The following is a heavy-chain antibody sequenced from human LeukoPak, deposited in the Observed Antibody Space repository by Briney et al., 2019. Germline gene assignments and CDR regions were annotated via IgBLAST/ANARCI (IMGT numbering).Heavy chain of an antibody. D-gene: IGHD5-18*01. CDR2: ISSSSSYI. Sequence: GGSLRLSCAASGFTFSSYSMNWVRQAPGKGLEWVSSISSSSSYIYYADSVKGRFTISRDNAKNSLYLQMNSLRAEDTAVYYCARDPGRDGYDYFDYWGEGTLVTVSS. CDR1: GFTFSSYS. V-gene: IGHV3-21*01. J-gene: IGHJ4*02. CDR3: ARDPGRDGYDYFDY.